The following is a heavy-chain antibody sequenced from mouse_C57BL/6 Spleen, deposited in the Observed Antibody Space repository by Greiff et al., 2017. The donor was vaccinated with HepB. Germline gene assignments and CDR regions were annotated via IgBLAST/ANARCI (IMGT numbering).Heavy chain of an antibody. J-gene: IGHJ1*03. Sequence: VKLQESGAELVKPGASVKLSCKASGYTFTSYWMHWVKQRPGQGLEWIGMIHPNSGSTNYNEKFKSKATLTVDKSSSTAYMQLSSLTSEDSAVYYCARGGYGSSYGYFDVWGTGTTVTVSS. CDR1: GYTFTSYW. V-gene: IGHV1-64*01. D-gene: IGHD1-1*01. CDR2: IHPNSGST. CDR3: ARGGYGSSYGYFDV.